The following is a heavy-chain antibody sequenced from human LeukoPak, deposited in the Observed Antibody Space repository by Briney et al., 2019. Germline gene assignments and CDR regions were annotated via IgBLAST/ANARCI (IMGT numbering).Heavy chain of an antibody. J-gene: IGHJ5*02. CDR2: IYYSGST. D-gene: IGHD2-2*01. Sequence: SETLSLTCTVSGGSISSYYWSWIRQPPGKGLEWIGYIYYSGSTNYNPSLESRGTMSVDTSKNQFSLKLSSVTPPDTALYYCARALPGYSSTTSCYLPNWFDPWGQGTLVTVSS. V-gene: IGHV4-59*12. CDR1: GGSISSYY. CDR3: ARALPGYSSTTSCYLPNWFDP.